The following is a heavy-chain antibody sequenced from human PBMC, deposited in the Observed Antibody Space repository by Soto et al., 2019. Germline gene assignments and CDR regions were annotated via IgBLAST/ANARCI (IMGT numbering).Heavy chain of an antibody. Sequence: ASVKVSCKASGYTFTSYAMHWVRQAPGQRLEWMGWINAGNGNRKYSQKIQGRVTITRDTSASTAYMELSSLRSEDTAVYYCARDQTYLYDSSGYYYGFFDYWGQGTLVTVSS. J-gene: IGHJ4*02. CDR3: ARDQTYLYDSSGYYYGFFDY. D-gene: IGHD3-22*01. CDR1: GYTFTSYA. V-gene: IGHV1-3*01. CDR2: INAGNGNR.